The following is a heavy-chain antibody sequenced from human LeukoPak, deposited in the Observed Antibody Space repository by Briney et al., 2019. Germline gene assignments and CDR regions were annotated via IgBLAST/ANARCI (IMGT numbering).Heavy chain of an antibody. J-gene: IGHJ4*02. Sequence: GRSLRLSCAASGFTFSNAWMSWVRQAPGEGLGWGGRIKSKTDAGTTDYAAPVKGRFPISRDKSKYTLYLPMCSLKTEDTVAYYCTSDFRFGSGGSCHFDYWGQGTMVTVSS. CDR3: TSDFRFGSGGSCHFDY. D-gene: IGHD2-15*01. CDR2: IKSKTDAGTT. CDR1: GFTFSNAW. V-gene: IGHV3-15*01.